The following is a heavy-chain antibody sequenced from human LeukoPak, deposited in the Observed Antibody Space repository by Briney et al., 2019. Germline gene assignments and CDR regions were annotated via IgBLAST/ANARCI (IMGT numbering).Heavy chain of an antibody. J-gene: IGHJ4*02. Sequence: PGRSLRLSCAASEFPFSNYDMHWVRQAPGKGLEWVAIISYDGSNKFYADSVRGRFTISRDNSKNILYLQMNSLRAEDTAVYYCAKADRDSSGTYWGQGTLVTVSS. D-gene: IGHD3-22*01. CDR2: ISYDGSNK. CDR1: EFPFSNYD. V-gene: IGHV3-30*18. CDR3: AKADRDSSGTY.